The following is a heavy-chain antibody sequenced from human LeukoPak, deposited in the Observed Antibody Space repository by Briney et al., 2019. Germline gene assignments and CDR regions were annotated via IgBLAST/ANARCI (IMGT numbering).Heavy chain of an antibody. CDR1: GYTLTELS. CDR3: ATSDTAMVRDAFDI. V-gene: IGHV1-24*01. J-gene: IGHJ3*02. CDR2: FDPEDSET. Sequence: ASVKVSCKVSGYTLTELSMHWVRQAPGKGLEWMGGFDPEDSETIYAQKFQGRVTMTEDTSTDTAYMEPSSLRSEDTAVYYCATSDTAMVRDAFDIWGQGTMATVSS. D-gene: IGHD5-18*01.